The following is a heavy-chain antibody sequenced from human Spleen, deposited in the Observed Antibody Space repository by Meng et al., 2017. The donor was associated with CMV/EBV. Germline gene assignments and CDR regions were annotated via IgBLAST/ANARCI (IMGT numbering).Heavy chain of an antibody. Sequence: GESLKISCAASGFTFSSYWMSWVRQAPGKGLEWVSGINWNGGSTGYADSVKGRFTISRDNAKNSLYLQMNSLRAEDTALYYCARTCGGDCRRGFDYWGQGTLVTVSS. CDR2: INWNGGST. V-gene: IGHV3-20*04. CDR1: GFTFSSYW. D-gene: IGHD2-21*01. J-gene: IGHJ4*02. CDR3: ARTCGGDCRRGFDY.